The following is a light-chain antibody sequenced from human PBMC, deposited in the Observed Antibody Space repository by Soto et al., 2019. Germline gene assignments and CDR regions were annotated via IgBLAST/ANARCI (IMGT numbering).Light chain of an antibody. V-gene: IGKV3-15*01. CDR3: QHYNNGPRYT. CDR2: GAS. CDR1: QSVSSH. Sequence: EVVLTQSPATLSVSPGERATLSCRASQSVSSHLAWYQQKPGQAPRLLIYGASTRATGIPDRFSGSGSGTEFTLTISSLQSEDFAVYYCQHYNNGPRYTFGQRTKLEIK. J-gene: IGKJ2*01.